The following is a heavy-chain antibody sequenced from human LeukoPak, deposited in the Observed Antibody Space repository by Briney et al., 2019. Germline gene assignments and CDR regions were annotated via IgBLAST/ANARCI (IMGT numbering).Heavy chain of an antibody. D-gene: IGHD3-10*01. CDR2: ISYDGSNK. CDR3: ARDLAGSKSHYYGSGSYSKIGFDP. V-gene: IGHV3-30-3*01. Sequence: PGGSLRLSCAASGFTFSSYAMHWVRQAPGKGLEWVAVISYDGSNKSYADSVKGRFTISRDNSKNTLYLQMNSLRSEDTAVYYCARDLAGSKSHYYGSGSYSKIGFDPWGQGTLVTVSS. J-gene: IGHJ5*02. CDR1: GFTFSSYA.